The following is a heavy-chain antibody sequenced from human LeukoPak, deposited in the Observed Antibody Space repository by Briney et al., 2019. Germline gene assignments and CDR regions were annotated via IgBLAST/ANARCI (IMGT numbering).Heavy chain of an antibody. CDR3: ARGGAVAGLDY. CDR1: GFTFSSYG. V-gene: IGHV3-33*01. Sequence: GGSLRLSCAASGFTFSSYGMHWVRQAPGKGLEWVAVIWYDGSNKYYADSVKGRLTISRDNSKNTLYLQMNSLRAEDTAVYYCARGGAVAGLDYWGQGTLVTVSS. J-gene: IGHJ4*02. CDR2: IWYDGSNK. D-gene: IGHD6-19*01.